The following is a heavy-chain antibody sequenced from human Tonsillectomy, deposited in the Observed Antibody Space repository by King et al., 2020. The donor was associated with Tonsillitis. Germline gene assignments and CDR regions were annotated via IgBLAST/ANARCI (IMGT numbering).Heavy chain of an antibody. J-gene: IGHJ3*02. CDR3: ARSDYSKDAFDI. V-gene: IGHV3-74*01. Sequence: VQLVQSGGGLVQPGGSLRLSCAASGFTFSSYWLHWARQAPGKGLVWVSRINSDGSSTSYAESVKGRFTISRDNAKNTLYLQMNSLRAEDTAVYYCARSDYSKDAFDIWGQGTMVTVSS. D-gene: IGHD4-11*01. CDR1: GFTFSSYW. CDR2: INSDGSST.